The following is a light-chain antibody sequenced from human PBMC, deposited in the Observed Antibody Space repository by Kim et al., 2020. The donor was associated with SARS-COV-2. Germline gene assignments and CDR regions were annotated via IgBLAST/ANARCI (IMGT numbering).Light chain of an antibody. V-gene: IGLV3-19*01. Sequence: SSELTQDPAVSVALGQTVKITCQGDSLRRYYASWYQQKPGQAPVLVIYGRNNRPSGIPDRLSGSTSGNTASLIITGAQAEDEADYYCSSRGSSENVLFGGGTQLTVL. CDR1: SLRRYY. CDR2: GRN. CDR3: SSRGSSENVL. J-gene: IGLJ2*01.